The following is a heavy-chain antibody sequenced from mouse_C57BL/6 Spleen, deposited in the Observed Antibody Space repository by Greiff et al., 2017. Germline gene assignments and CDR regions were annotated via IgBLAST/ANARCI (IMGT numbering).Heavy chain of an antibody. D-gene: IGHD1-1*01. V-gene: IGHV2-9-1*01. CDR1: GFSLTSYA. CDR2: IWTGGGT. J-gene: IGHJ1*03. CDR3: ARGGTTVVARDWYFDV. Sequence: QVQLQQSGPGLVAPSQCLSITCTVSGFSLTSYAISWVRQPPGKGLEWLGVIWTGGGTTYTSALISRLSISKDNSKRQVFGKMNRLQTDDTARYYCARGGTTVVARDWYFDVWGTGTTVTVSS.